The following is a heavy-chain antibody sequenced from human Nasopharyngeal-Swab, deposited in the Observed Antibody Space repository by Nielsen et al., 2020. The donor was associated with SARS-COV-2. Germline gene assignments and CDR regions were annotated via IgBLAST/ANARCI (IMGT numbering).Heavy chain of an antibody. CDR1: GFTFDDYA. D-gene: IGHD6-25*01. Sequence: GESLKISCAASGFTFDDYAMHWVRQAPGKGLEWVSLISGDGGSTYYADSVKGRFTISRDNSKNSLYLQMNSLRAEDTALYHCARGGGSPLYYYYYYMDVWGKGTTVTVSS. CDR2: ISGDGGST. J-gene: IGHJ6*03. V-gene: IGHV3-43*02. CDR3: ARGGGSPLYYYYYYMDV.